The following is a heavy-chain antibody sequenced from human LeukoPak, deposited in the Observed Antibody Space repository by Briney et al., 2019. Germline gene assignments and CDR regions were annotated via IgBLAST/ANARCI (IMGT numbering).Heavy chain of an antibody. V-gene: IGHV3-30-3*01. CDR1: GFTFSSYA. Sequence: GRSLRLSCAASGFTFSSYAMHWVRQAPGEGLEWVAVISYDGSNKYYADSVKGRFTISRDNSKNTLYLQMNSLRAEDTAVYYCARIALRNIDYWGQGTLVTVSS. D-gene: IGHD2-21*01. CDR3: ARIALRNIDY. CDR2: ISYDGSNK. J-gene: IGHJ4*02.